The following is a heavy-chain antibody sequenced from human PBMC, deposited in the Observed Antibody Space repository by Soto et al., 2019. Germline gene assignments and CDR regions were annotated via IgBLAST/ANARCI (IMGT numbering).Heavy chain of an antibody. J-gene: IGHJ4*01. CDR1: GFTFSSNA. Sequence: GGSLRLSCAASGFTFSSNAMHWLRQAPGKGLEWVAFISYDRTNKYYADSVKGRFTISRDNSKNTLYLQMNSLRAEDTAVYFFARGEQYSGRIFDFSGQRSLVTGSS. V-gene: IGHV3-30-3*01. CDR3: ARGEQYSGRIFDF. D-gene: IGHD1-26*01. CDR2: ISYDRTNK.